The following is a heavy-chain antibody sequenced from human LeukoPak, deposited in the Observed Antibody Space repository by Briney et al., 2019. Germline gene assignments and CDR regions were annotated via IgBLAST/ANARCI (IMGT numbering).Heavy chain of an antibody. V-gene: IGHV1-18*01. CDR3: ARDLLSGAIDY. CDR1: GYTFISNG. J-gene: IGHJ4*02. D-gene: IGHD3-9*01. Sequence: ASVKVSCKASGYTFISNGISWVRQAPGQGLEWMGWISAYNGNTNYAQKLQGRVTMTTDTSTNTAYMELRSLSSDDTAVYYCARDLLSGAIDYWGQGTLVTVSS. CDR2: ISAYNGNT.